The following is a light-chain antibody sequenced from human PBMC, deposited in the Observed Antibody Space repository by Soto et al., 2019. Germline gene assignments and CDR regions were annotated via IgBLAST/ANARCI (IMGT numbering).Light chain of an antibody. CDR3: QSYDNSLKIV. Sequence: VLAQPPSVSGAPGQRVTISCTGRSSNIGAGYDVHWYKQLPGTAPRLLIYGNSNRPSGVPDRFSGSKSGTSASLAITGLQAEDEADYYCQSYDNSLKIVVGGGTKLTVL. CDR2: GNS. J-gene: IGLJ3*02. V-gene: IGLV1-40*01. CDR1: SSNIGAGYD.